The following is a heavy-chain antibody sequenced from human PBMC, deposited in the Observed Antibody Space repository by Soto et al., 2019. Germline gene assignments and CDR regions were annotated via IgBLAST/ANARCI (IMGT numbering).Heavy chain of an antibody. CDR1: GFSFNTYL. V-gene: IGHV3-7*01. CDR3: VGALTYEAPYYYYGMDV. Sequence: LXLSCAASGFSFNTYLMSWVRQAPGKGLEWVANIKQGGNEKFYVDSVKGRFTISRDNDKKSLYLQMDSLRVEDTAVYYCVGALTYEAPYYYYGMDVWGQGTTVTVSS. CDR2: IKQGGNEK. J-gene: IGHJ6*02. D-gene: IGHD3-16*01.